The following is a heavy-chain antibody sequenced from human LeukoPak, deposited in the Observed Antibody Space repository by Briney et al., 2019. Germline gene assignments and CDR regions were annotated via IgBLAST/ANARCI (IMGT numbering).Heavy chain of an antibody. D-gene: IGHD4-17*01. Sequence: GGSLRLSCVAPGVSSSSYSMNSVCQAPGRGLEWISYITSSSSSIYYAESVKGGFTTSRDTAKNSLYLQIYTLTAEDTRLYFIARVIGSYGDSAYWGQGTLVTVSS. V-gene: IGHV3-48*04. CDR2: ITSSSSSI. J-gene: IGHJ4*02. CDR1: GVSSSSYS. CDR3: ARVIGSYGDSAY.